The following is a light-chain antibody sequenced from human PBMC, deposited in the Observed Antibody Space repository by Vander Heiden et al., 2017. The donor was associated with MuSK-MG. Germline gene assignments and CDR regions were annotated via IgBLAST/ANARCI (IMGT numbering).Light chain of an antibody. J-gene: IGLJ3*02. CDR1: SGSVSTTFS. V-gene: IGLV8-61*01. Sequence: QTVVTQEPSFSVSPGGTVTLTCGLSSGSVSTTFSPSWYQQTPGQTPRTLIYNTNSSSSGVPDRFSGSILGNTAALTITGAQADDESDYYCLLNLGGGNWVLGGGTKLTVL. CDR2: NTN. CDR3: LLNLGGGNWV.